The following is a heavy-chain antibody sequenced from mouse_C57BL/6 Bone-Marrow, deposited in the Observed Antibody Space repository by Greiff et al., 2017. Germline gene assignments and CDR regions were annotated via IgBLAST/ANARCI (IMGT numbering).Heavy chain of an antibody. D-gene: IGHD2-3*01. CDR2: ILPGSGST. Sequence: VKLQESGAELMKPGASVKLSCKASGYTFTGYWIEWVKQRPGHGLEWIGEILPGSGSTNYNEKFKGKATFTADTSSNTAYMQLSSLTTEDSAIYDCARWERWLLWFAYWGQGTLVTVSA. V-gene: IGHV1-9*01. CDR3: ARWERWLLWFAY. J-gene: IGHJ3*01. CDR1: GYTFTGYW.